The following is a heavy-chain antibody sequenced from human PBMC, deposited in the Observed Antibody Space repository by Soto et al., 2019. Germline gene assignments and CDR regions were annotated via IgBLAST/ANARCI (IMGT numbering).Heavy chain of an antibody. J-gene: IGHJ4*02. Sequence: QVQLVESGGGVVQPGRSLRLSCAASGFTFSSYGMHWVRQAPGKGLEWVTVISYDGNVAYYADSVKGRFTISRDNSKNTLYLQMNSLRTEDTAMYYCAKEGPITNSYFDYWGQGTLVTVSP. D-gene: IGHD1-1*01. CDR1: GFTFSSYG. V-gene: IGHV3-30*18. CDR2: ISYDGNVA. CDR3: AKEGPITNSYFDY.